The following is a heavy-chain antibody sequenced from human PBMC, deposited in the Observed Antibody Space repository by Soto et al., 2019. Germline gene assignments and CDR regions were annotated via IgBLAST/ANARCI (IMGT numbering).Heavy chain of an antibody. V-gene: IGHV3-15*07. CDR2: IKIKTDCGTT. Sequence: EVQLVESGGGLVKPGGSLRLSCAASGFTFSNAWRNWVRQAPGKGLEWVGRIKIKTDCGTTDYASLVKGRFTISRDDSKDKLYLQMKSLNTDATAVYYCTADYILVVVAANSLLGDWGQGTLVTVSS. CDR3: TADYILVVVAANSLLGD. D-gene: IGHD2-15*01. J-gene: IGHJ4*02. CDR1: GFTFSNAW.